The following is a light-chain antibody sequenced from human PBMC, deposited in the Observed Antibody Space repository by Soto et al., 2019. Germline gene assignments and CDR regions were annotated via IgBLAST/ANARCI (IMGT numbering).Light chain of an antibody. J-gene: IGKJ4*01. V-gene: IGKV1-5*03. CDR2: KAS. CDR3: QKCGIAPFT. CDR1: QSISSW. Sequence: DIQMTQSPSTLSASVGDRVTITCRASQSISSWLAWYQQKPGKAPKLLIYKASSLESGVPSRFSGSGSGTDFTPTISSLQPEDVATYYCQKCGIAPFTFGGGTKVDIK.